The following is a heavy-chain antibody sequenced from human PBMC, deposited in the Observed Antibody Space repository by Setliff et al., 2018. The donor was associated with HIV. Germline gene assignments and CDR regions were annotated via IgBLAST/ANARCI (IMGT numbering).Heavy chain of an antibody. CDR3: ARQKKSSSWSPNDY. V-gene: IGHV4-34*01. CDR2: INHSKSS. Sequence: PSETLSLTCAVYGESLSDYYWSWIRQPPGKGLEWIGEINHSKSSDYNPSLKSRVTMSVDTAKNQFSLKVKSVTAADTAVYYCARQKKSSSWSPNDYWGQGTLVTVSS. CDR1: GESLSDYY. D-gene: IGHD2-2*01. J-gene: IGHJ4*02.